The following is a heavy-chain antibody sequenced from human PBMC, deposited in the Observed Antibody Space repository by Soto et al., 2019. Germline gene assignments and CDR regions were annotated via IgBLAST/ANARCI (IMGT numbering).Heavy chain of an antibody. D-gene: IGHD2-21*02. Sequence: EVHLLESGGGSVQPGGSLRLSCESSGFTFSSFVISWVRQAPGKGLEWVSAISGDSSRTYYGDSVKGRFTISRDNSKNTVNLQMNALRAEATAMYYCAKKTPWTDSGGAFDVWGKGTMVTVSS. CDR2: ISGDSSRT. CDR3: AKKTPWTDSGGAFDV. J-gene: IGHJ3*01. V-gene: IGHV3-23*01. CDR1: GFTFSSFV.